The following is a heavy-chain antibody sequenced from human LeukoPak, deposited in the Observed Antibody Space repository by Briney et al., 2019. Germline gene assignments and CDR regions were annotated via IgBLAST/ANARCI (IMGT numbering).Heavy chain of an antibody. Sequence: SETLSLTCTVSGYSISSGYYWGWIRQPPGKGLEWIGSIYHSGSTYYNPSLKSRVTISVDTSKNQFSLKLSSVTAADTAVYYCARDKAHAFDIWGQGTMVTVSS. J-gene: IGHJ3*02. CDR3: ARDKAHAFDI. CDR1: GYSISSGYY. CDR2: IYHSGST. V-gene: IGHV4-38-2*02.